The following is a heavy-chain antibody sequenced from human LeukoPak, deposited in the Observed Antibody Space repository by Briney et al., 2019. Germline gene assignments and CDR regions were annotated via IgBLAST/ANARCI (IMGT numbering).Heavy chain of an antibody. J-gene: IGHJ6*02. CDR2: IYYSGST. D-gene: IGHD5-18*01. CDR1: GDSVSNGNYY. V-gene: IGHV4-61*01. Sequence: SETLSLTCTVSGDSVSNGNYYWSWLRQPPGKALEWIGYIYYSGSTNYNPSLKSRVTISVDTSKNQFSLKLSSVTAADTAVYYCARALDTAMVRGRYYYYGMDVWGQGTTVTVSS. CDR3: ARALDTAMVRGRYYYYGMDV.